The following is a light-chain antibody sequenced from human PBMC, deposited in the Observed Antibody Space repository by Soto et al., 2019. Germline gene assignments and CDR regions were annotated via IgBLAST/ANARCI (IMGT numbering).Light chain of an antibody. CDR3: AAWDDSLNGVL. J-gene: IGLJ2*01. CDR1: SSNLGSNT. V-gene: IGLV1-44*01. CDR2: SDN. Sequence: QSVLTQPPSASGTPGQRVTISCSGSSSNLGSNTVNWYQQVPGTAPKLLMYSDNQRPSGVPDRFSGSRSGTSVSLAISGLQSEDEADYYCAAWDDSLNGVLFGGGTKLTVL.